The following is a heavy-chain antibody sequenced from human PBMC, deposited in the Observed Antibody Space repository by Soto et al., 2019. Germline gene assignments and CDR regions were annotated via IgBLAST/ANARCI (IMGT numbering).Heavy chain of an antibody. J-gene: IGHJ4*02. Sequence: SETLSLTCTVSGGSISSYYWSWIRRPPGKGLEWIGYIYYGGSTNYNPSLKSRVTISVDTSKNQFSLKLSSVTAADTAVYYCARTRWLQSEYYFDYWGQGTLVTVSS. CDR1: GGSISSYY. CDR3: ARTRWLQSEYYFDY. D-gene: IGHD5-12*01. V-gene: IGHV4-59*01. CDR2: IYYGGST.